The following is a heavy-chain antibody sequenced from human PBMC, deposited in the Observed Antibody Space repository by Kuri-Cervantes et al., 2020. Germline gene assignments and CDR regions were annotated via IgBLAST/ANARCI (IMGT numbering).Heavy chain of an antibody. J-gene: IGHJ4*02. V-gene: IGHV4-30-4*01. Sequence: SETLSLTCTVSGGSVSSGDYYWSWIRQPPGKGLEWIGYIYYSGSTYYNPSLKSRVTISVDTSKNQFSLKLSSVTAADTAVYYCARDTGALALRGYRPHYFDYWGQGTLVTVSS. CDR1: GGSVSSGDYY. CDR2: IYYSGST. CDR3: ARDTGALALRGYRPHYFDY. D-gene: IGHD5-18*01.